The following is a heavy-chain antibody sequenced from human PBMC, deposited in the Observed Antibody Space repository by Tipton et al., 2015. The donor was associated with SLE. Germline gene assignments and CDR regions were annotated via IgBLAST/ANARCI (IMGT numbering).Heavy chain of an antibody. CDR3: AIPSGSYFGEFDY. J-gene: IGHJ4*02. CDR1: GYNFATYW. D-gene: IGHD1-26*01. Sequence: QLVQSGAEVKKPGESLKISCQTSGYNFATYWIAWVRQMPGKGLEWMGMIKPVYSYTAYSPSFQGQVTISVAKSIRAAYLQGASLKASDTAVYYCAIPSGSYFGEFDYWGQGTLVTVSS. V-gene: IGHV5-51*03. CDR2: IKPVYSYT.